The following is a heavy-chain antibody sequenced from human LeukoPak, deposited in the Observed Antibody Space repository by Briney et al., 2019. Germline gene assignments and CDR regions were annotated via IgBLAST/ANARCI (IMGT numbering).Heavy chain of an antibody. Sequence: GASVKVSCKASGYTFTSYGISWVRQAPGQGLEWMGWISAYNGNTNYAQKLQGRVTMTTDTSTGTAYMELRSLRSDDTAVYYCARVAHQTYYYDSSGYSYNWFDPWGQGTLVTVSS. CDR1: GYTFTSYG. J-gene: IGHJ5*02. V-gene: IGHV1-18*01. CDR2: ISAYNGNT. CDR3: ARVAHQTYYYDSSGYSYNWFDP. D-gene: IGHD3-22*01.